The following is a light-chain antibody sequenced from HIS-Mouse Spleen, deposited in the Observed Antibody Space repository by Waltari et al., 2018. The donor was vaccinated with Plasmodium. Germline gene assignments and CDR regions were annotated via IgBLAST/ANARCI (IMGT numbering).Light chain of an antibody. CDR1: IASIGSTT. V-gene: IGLV1-44*01. Sequence: QSVLTQPPSASGTPGTRVTISCSGSIASIGSTTVHWYQRLPGRAPTLLTYSNKQRPSGVPDRVSGSKSGTSASLAISGLQSEDEADYYCAAWDDSLNGVVFAGGTKLTVL. J-gene: IGLJ2*01. CDR2: SNK. CDR3: AAWDDSLNGVV.